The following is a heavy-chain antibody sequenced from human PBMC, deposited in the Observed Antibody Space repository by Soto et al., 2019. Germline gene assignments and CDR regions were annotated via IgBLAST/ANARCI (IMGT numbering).Heavy chain of an antibody. D-gene: IGHD3-22*01. Sequence: PSETLSLTCTVSGVSISSYYWSWIRQPPGKGLEWIGYIYYSGSTNYNPSLKSRVTISVDTSKNQFSLKLSSVTAADTAVYYCARGLQSSGYYYFDYWGQGTLVTVPQ. V-gene: IGHV4-59*12. CDR2: IYYSGST. J-gene: IGHJ4*02. CDR3: ARGLQSSGYYYFDY. CDR1: GVSISSYY.